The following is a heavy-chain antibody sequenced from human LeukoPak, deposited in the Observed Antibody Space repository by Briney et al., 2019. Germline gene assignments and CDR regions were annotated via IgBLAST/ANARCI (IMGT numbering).Heavy chain of an antibody. CDR1: GFTFSSYA. CDR3: AKGPNSGYDKGDDY. J-gene: IGHJ4*02. Sequence: SGGSLRLSCAASGFTFSSYAMSWVRQAPGKGLEWVSAISGSGGSTYYADSVKGRFTISRDNSKNTLYLQMNSLRADDTAVYYCAKGPNSGYDKGDDYWGQGTLVTVSS. V-gene: IGHV3-23*01. CDR2: ISGSGGST. D-gene: IGHD5-12*01.